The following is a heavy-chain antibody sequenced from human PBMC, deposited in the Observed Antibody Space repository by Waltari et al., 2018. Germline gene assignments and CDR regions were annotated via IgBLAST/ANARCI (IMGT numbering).Heavy chain of an antibody. CDR2: INPMGANT. CDR1: GYTFTSYY. D-gene: IGHD6-13*01. V-gene: IGHV1-46*01. CDR3: SGDVLGYSSSWDDY. J-gene: IGHJ4*02. Sequence: VQLVQSGAEVKKPGASMQVSCKASGYTFTSYYMHWVRQAPGQGLEWLGIINPMGANTRDAPTVTGRVTVTRDTSPSTVHMDLRSLRSEATAGYYCSGDVLGYSSSWDDYWRQGTLVTVSS.